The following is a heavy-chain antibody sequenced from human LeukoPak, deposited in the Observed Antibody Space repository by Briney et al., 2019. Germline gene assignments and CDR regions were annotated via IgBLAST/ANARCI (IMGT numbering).Heavy chain of an antibody. V-gene: IGHV3-23*01. CDR1: GFTFSSYA. CDR3: AKNGGSQCYSHLDS. D-gene: IGHD2-15*01. J-gene: IGHJ4*02. CDR2: TSGSGGST. Sequence: GGSLRLSCAASGFTFSSYAMSWVRQAPGKGLEWVSGTSGSGGSTYYAGSVKGRFTISRDNSKNTLYLQVNSLRVEDTAVYYCAKNGGSQCYSHLDSWGQGTLVPVSS.